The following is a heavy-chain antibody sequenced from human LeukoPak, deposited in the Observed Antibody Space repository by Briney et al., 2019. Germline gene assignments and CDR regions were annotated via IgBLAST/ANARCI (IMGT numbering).Heavy chain of an antibody. Sequence: SETLSLTCAVSGDSINTHCWNWIRQPPGKGLEWMGYIDYRGNTNYIPSLKSRLSISVDTSKNQVSLNLRSVTAADTAVYFCARQFGGVIVEYYYMDVWGKGTTVTVSS. CDR2: IDYRGNT. V-gene: IGHV4-59*11. D-gene: IGHD3-16*02. J-gene: IGHJ6*03. CDR3: ARQFGGVIVEYYYMDV. CDR1: GDSINTHC.